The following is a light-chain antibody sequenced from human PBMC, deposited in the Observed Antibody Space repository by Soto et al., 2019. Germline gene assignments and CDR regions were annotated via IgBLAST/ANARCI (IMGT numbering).Light chain of an antibody. CDR2: AAS. CDR1: QNISSY. CDR3: QQSSSSPLT. V-gene: IGKV1-39*01. J-gene: IGKJ4*01. Sequence: DIQMTQSPSSLSASVGDRVTITCRASQNISSYLNWYQQKPGKAPKLLIYAASSLQSGVPSRFSGSGSGTDFTLTISSLQPEDFATYFCQQSSSSPLTFGGGTKVDIK.